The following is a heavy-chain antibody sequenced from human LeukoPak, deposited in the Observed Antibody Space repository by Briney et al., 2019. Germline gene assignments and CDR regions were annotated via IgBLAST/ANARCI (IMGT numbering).Heavy chain of an antibody. CDR2: ISYDGSNK. CDR3: AKDDLGIIVSSVNYYGLDV. D-gene: IGHD2/OR15-2a*01. V-gene: IGHV3-30-3*01. CDR1: GFTFSSYA. J-gene: IGHJ6*02. Sequence: QPGRSLRLSCAASGFTFSSYAMHWVRQAPGKGLEWVAVISYDGSNKYYADSVKGRFTVSRDNSENTLYLQMNSLRAEDTAVYYCAKDDLGIIVSSVNYYGLDVWGQGTTVTVSS.